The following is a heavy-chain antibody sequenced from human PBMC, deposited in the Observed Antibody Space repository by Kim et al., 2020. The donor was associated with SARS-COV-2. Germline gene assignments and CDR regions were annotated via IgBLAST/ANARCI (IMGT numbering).Heavy chain of an antibody. D-gene: IGHD3-22*01. V-gene: IGHV4-39*01. CDR1: GGSISSSSYY. J-gene: IGHJ4*02. CDR2: IYYSGST. CDR3: ARGRYYDSSGYWVAGDYDVDY. Sequence: SETLSLTCTVSGGSISSSSYYWGWIRQPPGKGLEWIGSIYYSGSTYYNPSLKSRVTISVDSSKNQFSLKLSSVTAADTAVYYCARGRYYDSSGYWVAGDYDVDYSGQGALVTVSS.